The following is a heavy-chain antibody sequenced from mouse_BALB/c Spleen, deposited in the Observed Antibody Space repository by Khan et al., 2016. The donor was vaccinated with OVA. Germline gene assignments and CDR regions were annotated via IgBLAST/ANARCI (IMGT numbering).Heavy chain of an antibody. J-gene: IGHJ1*01. CDR2: INPDSSTI. CDR3: VRHGYYGNYDWYFDV. CDR1: GFDFSRYW. D-gene: IGHD2-1*01. Sequence: EVKLLESGSGLVQPGGSLKLSCAASGFDFSRYWMSWVRQAPGKGLEWIGEINPDSSTINYTPSLKDKFILSRDNAKNTLYLQMSKVRSEDTALYYCVRHGYYGNYDWYFDVWGAGTTVTVSS. V-gene: IGHV4-1*02.